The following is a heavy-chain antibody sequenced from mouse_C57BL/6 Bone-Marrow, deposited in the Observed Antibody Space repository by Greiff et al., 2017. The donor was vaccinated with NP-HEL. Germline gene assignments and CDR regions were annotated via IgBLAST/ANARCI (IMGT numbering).Heavy chain of an antibody. CDR3: ARGGQLRLRAY. D-gene: IGHD3-2*02. CDR2: IHPNSGST. Sequence: QVQLQQPGAELVKPGASVKLSCKASGYTFTSYWMHWVKQRPGQGLEWIGMIHPNSGSTNDNEKFKSKATLTVDTSSSAAYMQLSSLTSDASAVYSCARGGQLRLRAYWGQGTTLTVSS. V-gene: IGHV1-64*01. CDR1: GYTFTSYW. J-gene: IGHJ2*01.